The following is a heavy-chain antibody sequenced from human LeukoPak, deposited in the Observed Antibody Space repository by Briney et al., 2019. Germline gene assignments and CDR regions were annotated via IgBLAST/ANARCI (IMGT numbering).Heavy chain of an antibody. CDR2: ISSSSSYI. CDR3: ARERGGAPDY. CDR1: GFTFSSYS. J-gene: IGHJ4*02. D-gene: IGHD1-26*01. Sequence: GGSLGLSCAASGFTFSSYSMNWVSQAPGKGLEWVSSISSSSSYIYYADSVKGRFTISRDNAKNSLYLQMNSLRAEDTAVYYCARERGGAPDYWGQGTLVTVSS. V-gene: IGHV3-21*01.